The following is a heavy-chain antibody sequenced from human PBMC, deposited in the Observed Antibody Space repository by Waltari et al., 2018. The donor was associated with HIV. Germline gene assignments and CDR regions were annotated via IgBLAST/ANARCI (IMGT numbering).Heavy chain of an antibody. V-gene: IGHV4-59*01. Sequence: QVQLQESGPGLVKPSETLSLTCTVSGGFINNYYWNWIRQPPGKGLERIGYIYHSGSTNYNPSFKSRVTISVDTSRNEFSLKLTSVTAADTAVYYCAREGTYGGTARPEKGLDSWGQGILVSVSS. D-gene: IGHD6-6*01. CDR2: IYHSGST. CDR1: GGFINNYY. J-gene: IGHJ4*02. CDR3: AREGTYGGTARPEKGLDS.